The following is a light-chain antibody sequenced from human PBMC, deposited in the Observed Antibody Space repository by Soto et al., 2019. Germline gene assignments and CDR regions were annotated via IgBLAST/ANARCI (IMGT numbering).Light chain of an antibody. CDR1: QGISNY. J-gene: IGKJ1*01. V-gene: IGKV1-27*01. CDR2: AAS. CDR3: QKYNSAPWT. Sequence: DIQMTQSPSSLSASVGDRVTITCRASQGISNYLAWYQQKPGKVPKLLIYAASTLQSGVPSRFSGSGSWTDVTINISSLQPEDVATYYCQKYNSAPWTFGKGPKGDIK.